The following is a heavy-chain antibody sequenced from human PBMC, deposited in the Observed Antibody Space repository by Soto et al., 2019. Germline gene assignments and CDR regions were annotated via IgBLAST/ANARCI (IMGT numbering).Heavy chain of an antibody. J-gene: IGHJ6*02. CDR2: IYHSGST. CDR3: ASSQPGYYYYYGMDV. CDR1: GGSISSSNW. V-gene: IGHV4-4*02. D-gene: IGHD6-13*01. Sequence: PSETLSLTCAVSGGSISSSNWWSWVRQPPGKGLEWIGEIYHSGSTNYNPSLKSRVTISVDKSKNQFSLKLSSVTAADTAVYYCASSQPGYYYYYGMDVWGQGTTVTVS.